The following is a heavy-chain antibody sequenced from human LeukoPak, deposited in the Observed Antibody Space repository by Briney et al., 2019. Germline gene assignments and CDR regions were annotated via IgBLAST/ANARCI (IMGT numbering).Heavy chain of an antibody. CDR1: GFTFSSYW. CDR3: ARAGYVGAFQLDY. D-gene: IGHD1-26*01. Sequence: GGSLRLSCAASGFTFSSYWMHWVRQAPGKGLVWVSRINSDGSSTGADSVKGRFTISRDNAKNTLYLQMNSLRAVDTAVYYCARAGYVGAFQLDYWGQGTLVTVSS. V-gene: IGHV3-74*01. J-gene: IGHJ4*02. CDR2: INSDGSST.